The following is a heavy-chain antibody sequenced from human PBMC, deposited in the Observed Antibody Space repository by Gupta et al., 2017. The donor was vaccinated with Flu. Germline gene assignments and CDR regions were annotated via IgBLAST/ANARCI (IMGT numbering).Heavy chain of an antibody. J-gene: IGHJ6*02. CDR3: ARDQLGSNLPTGGYYYGMDV. Sequence: NKYYADSVKGRFTISRDNSKNTLYLQMNSLRAEDTAVYYCARDQLGSNLPTGGYYYGMDVWGQGTTVTVSS. D-gene: IGHD7-27*01. V-gene: IGHV3-33*01. CDR2: NK.